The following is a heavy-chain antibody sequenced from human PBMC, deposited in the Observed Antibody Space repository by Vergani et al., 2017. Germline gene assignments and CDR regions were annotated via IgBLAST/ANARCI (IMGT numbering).Heavy chain of an antibody. Sequence: QVQLQQWGAGLLKPSETLSLTCAVYGGSFSGYYWSWIRQPPGKGLEWIGEINHSGSTNYNPSLKSRVTISVDTSKNQFSLKLSSVTAADTAVYYCARGDIVVVPAAMGFFHGFDPWGQGTLVTVSS. CDR1: GGSFSGYY. J-gene: IGHJ5*02. D-gene: IGHD2-2*01. V-gene: IGHV4-34*01. CDR3: ARGDIVVVPAAMGFFHGFDP. CDR2: INHSGST.